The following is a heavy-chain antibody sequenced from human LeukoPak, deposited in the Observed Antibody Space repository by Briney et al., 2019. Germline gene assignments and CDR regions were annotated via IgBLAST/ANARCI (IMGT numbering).Heavy chain of an antibody. Sequence: GGSLRLSCAASGFTFSSYSMNWVRQAPGKGLEWVSSISSSSSYIYYADSVKGRFTISRDNAKNSLYLQMNSLRADDTALYYCAKTLWGLTLLSSDHWGQGTLVTVSS. CDR2: ISSSSSYI. CDR3: AKTLWGLTLLSSDH. J-gene: IGHJ4*02. D-gene: IGHD2-21*02. V-gene: IGHV3-21*04. CDR1: GFTFSSYS.